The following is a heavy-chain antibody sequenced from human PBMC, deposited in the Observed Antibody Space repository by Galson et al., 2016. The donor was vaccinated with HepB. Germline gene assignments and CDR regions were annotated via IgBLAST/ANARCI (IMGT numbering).Heavy chain of an antibody. CDR3: ARDRGLLHYYYGMDV. V-gene: IGHV3-33*08. D-gene: IGHD4-17*01. CDR1: GCTFNNYG. CDR2: ISCDGNNR. Sequence: SLRLSCATSGCTFNNYGINWVRQAPGKRLEWVAVISCDGNNRHYADAVKGRFTISRDSSTNTVYLQMNSLRADDTAVYFCARDRGLLHYYYGMDVWGQGTTVTVSS. J-gene: IGHJ6*02.